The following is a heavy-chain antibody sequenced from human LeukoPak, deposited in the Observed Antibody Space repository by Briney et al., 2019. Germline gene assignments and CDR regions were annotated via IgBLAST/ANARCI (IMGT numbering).Heavy chain of an antibody. V-gene: IGHV1-46*01. D-gene: IGHD6-19*01. CDR2: INPSGGST. CDR3: ARDPRYGRAWHYFDY. CDR1: GYTFTSYY. J-gene: IGHJ4*02. Sequence: ASVKVSCKASGYTFTSYYMHWVRQAPGQGLEWMGIINPSGGSTSYAQKFQGRVTMTRDTSTSTVYMELSSLRAEDTAVYFCARDPRYGRAWHYFDYWGQGTLVTVSS.